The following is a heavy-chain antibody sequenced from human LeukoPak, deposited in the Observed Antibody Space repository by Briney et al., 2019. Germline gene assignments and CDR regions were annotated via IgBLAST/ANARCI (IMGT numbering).Heavy chain of an antibody. Sequence: PGGSLRLSCAASGFTVSSNYMRWVRQAPGKGREWVSVIYSGGSTYYADSVKGRFNISRDNTKKTLYLQMNSLRAEDTAVYYCAREQYYYDSSGYYWQDYWGQGTLVTVSS. J-gene: IGHJ4*02. CDR2: IYSGGST. V-gene: IGHV3-66*02. CDR1: GFTVSSNY. CDR3: AREQYYYDSSGYYWQDY. D-gene: IGHD3-22*01.